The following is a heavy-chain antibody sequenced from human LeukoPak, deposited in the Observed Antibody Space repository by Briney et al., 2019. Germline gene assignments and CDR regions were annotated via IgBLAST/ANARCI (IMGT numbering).Heavy chain of an antibody. V-gene: IGHV3-23*01. CDR1: GFTFRSYA. J-gene: IGHJ3*02. CDR2: ISGSDDST. D-gene: IGHD3-22*01. CDR3: AKDPDYDSSGYPDAFDI. Sequence: PGGSLRLSCVTSGFTFRSYAMSWVRQAPGKGLEWVSGISGSDDSTYYADSVKGRFTISRDNSKNTLYLQMNSLRAEDTAVYYCAKDPDYDSSGYPDAFDIWGQGTMVTVSS.